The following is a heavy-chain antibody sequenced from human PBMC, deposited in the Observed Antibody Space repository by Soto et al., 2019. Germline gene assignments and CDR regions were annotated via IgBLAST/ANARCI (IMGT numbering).Heavy chain of an antibody. J-gene: IGHJ4*02. CDR2: TYYRSKWYN. D-gene: IGHD3-10*01. V-gene: IGHV6-1*01. CDR1: GDSVSSNSAA. Sequence: SQTLSITCAISGDSVSSNSAAWNWIRQSPSRGLEWLGRTYYRSKWYNDYAVSVKSRITINPDTSKNQFSLQLNSVTTEDTAVYYCARVLLYGSESYYSFPFDYWSQGTLVTVSS. CDR3: ARVLLYGSESYYSFPFDY.